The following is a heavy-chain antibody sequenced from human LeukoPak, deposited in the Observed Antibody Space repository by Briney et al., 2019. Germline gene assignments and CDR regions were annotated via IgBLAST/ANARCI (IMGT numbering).Heavy chain of an antibody. CDR2: IYWDGDK. J-gene: IGHJ3*02. CDR3: AHTSYYYDSSGYYSKAFDI. Sequence: ESGPTLVKPTQTLTLTCTFSGFSLSTSGVGVGWIRQPPGKALEWLALIYWDGDKRYSPSLKSRLTITKDTSKNQVVLTMTNMDPVDTATYYCAHTSYYYDSSGYYSKAFDIWGQGTMVTVSS. D-gene: IGHD3-22*01. CDR1: GFSLSTSGVG. V-gene: IGHV2-5*02.